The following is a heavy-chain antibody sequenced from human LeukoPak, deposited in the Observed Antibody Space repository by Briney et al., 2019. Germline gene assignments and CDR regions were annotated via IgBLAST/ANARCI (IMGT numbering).Heavy chain of an antibody. Sequence: SETLSLTCSVSGGSLSPYYWSWIRQPPGKGLEWIGEVNHSGSTNYNPSLKSRVTMSVDTSKNQFSLKLSSVTAADTAVYYCARGEAAAGPMDYMDVWDTGATVTVSS. CDR2: VNHSGST. CDR3: ARGEAAAGPMDYMDV. D-gene: IGHD6-13*01. CDR1: GGSLSPYY. J-gene: IGHJ6*03. V-gene: IGHV4-34*01.